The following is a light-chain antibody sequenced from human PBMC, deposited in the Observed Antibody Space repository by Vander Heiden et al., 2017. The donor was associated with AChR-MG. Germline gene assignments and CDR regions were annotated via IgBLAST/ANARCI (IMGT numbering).Light chain of an antibody. V-gene: IGKV3-15*01. CDR3: HQYNNWPRT. CDR2: GAS. Sequence: EIVMTKSPATLSVSPAERATLSCRASQSVSSNLAWYQQKPGQAPRLLIYGASTRATGIPARFSGSGSGTEFTLTISSLQSEDFAVYYCHQYNNWPRTFGQGTKVEIK. CDR1: QSVSSN. J-gene: IGKJ1*01.